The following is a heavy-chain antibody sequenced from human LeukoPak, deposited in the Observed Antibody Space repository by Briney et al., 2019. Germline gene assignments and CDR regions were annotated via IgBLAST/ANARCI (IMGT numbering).Heavy chain of an antibody. CDR3: ARGEPYYDFWSGYYFDY. CDR1: GGSFSGYY. CDR2: IYYSGST. D-gene: IGHD3-3*01. V-gene: IGHV4-59*01. Sequence: SETLSLTCAVYGGSFSGYYWSWIRQPPGKGLEWIGYIYYSGSTNYNPSLKSRVTISVDTSKNQFSLKLSSVTAADTAVHYCARGEPYYDFWSGYYFDYWGQGTLVTVSS. J-gene: IGHJ4*02.